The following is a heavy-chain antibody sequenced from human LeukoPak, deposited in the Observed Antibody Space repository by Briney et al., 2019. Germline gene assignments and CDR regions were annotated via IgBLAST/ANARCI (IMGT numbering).Heavy chain of an antibody. CDR3: ATAETDGSGSYFYFDY. D-gene: IGHD3-10*01. Sequence: RASVKVSCKVSGYTLTELSMHWVRQAPGKGLEWMGGFDPEDGETIYAQKFQDRVTMTEDTSTDTTYMELSSLNSEDTAVYYCATAETDGSGSYFYFDYWGQGSLVTVSS. V-gene: IGHV1-24*01. CDR1: GYTLTELS. CDR2: FDPEDGET. J-gene: IGHJ4*02.